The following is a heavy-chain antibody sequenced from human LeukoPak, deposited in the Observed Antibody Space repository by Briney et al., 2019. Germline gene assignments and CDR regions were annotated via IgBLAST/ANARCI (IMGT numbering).Heavy chain of an antibody. Sequence: GGSLRLSCAASGFTFSSYGMHWVRQAPGKGLEWVSYISSSGSTIYYADSVKGRFTISRDNAKNSLYLQMNSLRAKDTAVYYCARGGWFGELFPFDYWGQGTLVTVSS. CDR2: ISSSGSTI. J-gene: IGHJ4*02. CDR3: ARGGWFGELFPFDY. V-gene: IGHV3-48*04. CDR1: GFTFSSYG. D-gene: IGHD3-10*01.